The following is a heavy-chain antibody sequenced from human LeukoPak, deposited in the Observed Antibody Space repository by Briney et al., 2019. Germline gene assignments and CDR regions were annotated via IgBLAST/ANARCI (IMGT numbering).Heavy chain of an antibody. CDR1: GFTFSSYG. Sequence: GGSLRLSCAASGFTFSSYGMHWVRQAPGKGLEWVAFIRYDGSNKYYADSVKGRFTISRDNSKNTLYLQMNSLRAEDTAVYYCAKDYGVVAAPDYWGQGTLVTVSS. V-gene: IGHV3-30*02. CDR2: IRYDGSNK. CDR3: AKDYGVVAAPDY. D-gene: IGHD2-15*01. J-gene: IGHJ4*02.